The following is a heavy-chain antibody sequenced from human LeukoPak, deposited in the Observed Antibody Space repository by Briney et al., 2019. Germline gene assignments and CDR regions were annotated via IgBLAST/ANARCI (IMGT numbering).Heavy chain of an antibody. V-gene: IGHV3-23*01. CDR3: AKGYYDYVWGSYYFDY. CDR2: ISGSGGST. D-gene: IGHD3-16*01. J-gene: IGHJ4*02. CDR1: GFTYSSYA. Sequence: GGSLRLSCAVSGFTYSSYAMSWVRQAPGKGLEWVSSISGSGGSTYYADSVKGRFTISRDNSKNTLYLQMNSLRAEDTAVYYCAKGYYDYVWGSYYFDYWGQGTLVTVSS.